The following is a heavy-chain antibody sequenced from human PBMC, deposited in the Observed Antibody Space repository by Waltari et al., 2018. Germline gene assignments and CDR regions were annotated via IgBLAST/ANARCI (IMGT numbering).Heavy chain of an antibody. V-gene: IGHV4-38-2*01. CDR1: GASITSASY. Sequence: QVQLQESGPGLVKPSETLSLHCAVSGASITSASYWGWIRQPPGKGLEWIGYVYHFGSSSYNPSLKSRVTMSVDTSKRQFSLNLSSVTAADTAVYYCARHESAHYGGFDSWGRGTLVTVSA. D-gene: IGHD4-17*01. CDR2: VYHFGSS. J-gene: IGHJ4*02. CDR3: ARHESAHYGGFDS.